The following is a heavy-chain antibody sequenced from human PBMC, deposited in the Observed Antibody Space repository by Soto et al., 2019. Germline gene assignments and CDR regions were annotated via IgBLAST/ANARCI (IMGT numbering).Heavy chain of an antibody. Sequence: SETLSLTCTVSGGSISSYYWSWIRQPPGKGLEWIGYIYYSGSTNYNPSLKSRVTISVDTSKNQFSLKLSSATAADTAVYYCARSDDILTGYFDYWGQGTLVTVSS. D-gene: IGHD3-9*01. CDR1: GGSISSYY. J-gene: IGHJ4*02. V-gene: IGHV4-59*01. CDR2: IYYSGST. CDR3: ARSDDILTGYFDY.